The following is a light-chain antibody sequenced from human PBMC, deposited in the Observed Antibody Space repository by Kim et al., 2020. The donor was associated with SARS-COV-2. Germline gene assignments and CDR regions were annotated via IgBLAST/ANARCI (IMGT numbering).Light chain of an antibody. CDR2: QDS. J-gene: IGLJ1*01. Sequence: SYELTQPPSVSVSPGQTASITCSGDKLGDKYACWYQQKPGQSPVLVIYQDSKRPSGIPERFSGSNSGNTATLTISGAQAMDEADYYCQASDSSTVSFFGT. V-gene: IGLV3-1*01. CDR3: QASDSSTVSF. CDR1: KLGDKY.